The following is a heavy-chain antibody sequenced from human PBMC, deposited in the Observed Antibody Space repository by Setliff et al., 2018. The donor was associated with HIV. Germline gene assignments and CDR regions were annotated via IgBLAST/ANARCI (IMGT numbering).Heavy chain of an antibody. J-gene: IGHJ3*02. CDR2: IYYSGST. CDR1: GGSIVRYY. D-gene: IGHD2-21*02. Sequence: PSETLSLTCTVSGGSIVRYYWTWIRQPPGKGLEWIGYIYYSGSTNYHPSLKSRVIISVDTSKMQFSLKLRSVTAADTAMYYCARLLQGGNYAFDIWGQGTMVTVSS. CDR3: ARLLQGGNYAFDI. V-gene: IGHV4-59*08.